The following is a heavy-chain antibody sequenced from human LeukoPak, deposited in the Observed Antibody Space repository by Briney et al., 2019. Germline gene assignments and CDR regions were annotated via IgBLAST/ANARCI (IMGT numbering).Heavy chain of an antibody. V-gene: IGHV3-23*01. J-gene: IGHJ4*02. D-gene: IGHD3-22*01. CDR2: ISGSGGST. Sequence: GGSLRLSCAASGFTFSSYAMSWVRQAPGKGLEWVSAISGSGGSTYYADSVKGRFTISRDNSKNTLYLQMNSLRAEDTAVYYCAKASAMIVVVTPPTFDYWGQGTLVTVSS. CDR1: GFTFSSYA. CDR3: AKASAMIVVVTPPTFDY.